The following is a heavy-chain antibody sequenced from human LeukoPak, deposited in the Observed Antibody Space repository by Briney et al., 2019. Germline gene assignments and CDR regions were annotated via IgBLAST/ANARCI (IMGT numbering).Heavy chain of an antibody. CDR1: GGSISSYY. V-gene: IGHV4-4*08. Sequence: PSETLSLTCTVSGGSISSYYWSWIRQPPGKGLEWIGYIYTSGSTNYNPSLKSRVTISVDTSKNQFSLKLSSVTAADTAVYYCARDFGSSWPEGYYYYMDVWGKGTTVTVSS. CDR3: ARDFGSSWPEGYYYYMDV. D-gene: IGHD6-13*01. CDR2: IYTSGST. J-gene: IGHJ6*03.